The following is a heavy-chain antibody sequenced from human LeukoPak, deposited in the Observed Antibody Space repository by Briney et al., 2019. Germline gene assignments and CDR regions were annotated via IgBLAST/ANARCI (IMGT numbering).Heavy chain of an antibody. D-gene: IGHD3-16*02. CDR2: ISGSDGST. J-gene: IGHJ4*02. CDR1: GFTFSTYG. Sequence: PGGSLRLSCAASGFTFSTYGMTWVRQAPGKGPEWVSHISGSDGSTNYADSVKGRFTISRDNSKNTLYLQMNSLRAEDTAVYYCAKDRLRLGELSLPNYYFDYWGQGTLVTVSS. V-gene: IGHV3-23*01. CDR3: AKDRLRLGELSLPNYYFDY.